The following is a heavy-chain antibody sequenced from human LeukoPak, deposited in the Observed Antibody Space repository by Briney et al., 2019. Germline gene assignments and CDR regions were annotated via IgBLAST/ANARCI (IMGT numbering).Heavy chain of an antibody. CDR3: ARDYYGSGSSNN. V-gene: IGHV4-30-4*01. CDR2: IYYSGST. J-gene: IGHJ4*02. Sequence: SETLSLTCTVSGGSISSGDYYWSWIRQPPGKGLEWIGYIYYSGSTYYNPSLKSRVTISVDTSKNQFSLKLSSVTAADTAVYYCARDYYGSGSSNNWGQRTLVTVSS. CDR1: GGSISSGDYY. D-gene: IGHD3-10*01.